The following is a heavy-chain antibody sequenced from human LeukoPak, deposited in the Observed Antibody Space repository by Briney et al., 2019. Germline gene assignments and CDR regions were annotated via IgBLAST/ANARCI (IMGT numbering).Heavy chain of an antibody. J-gene: IGHJ5*02. CDR1: GGSMNRSEYY. V-gene: IGHV4-31*03. D-gene: IGHD5-24*01. CDR3: ARDVGRDGFNLRNWFDP. CDR2: VYYTGSR. Sequence: PSETLSLTCTVSGGSMNRSEYYWSWIRQHPGKGLEWIGYVYYTGSRYYNPSLKSRVTISIDTSKNQFSLKLSSLTAADTAVYYCARDVGRDGFNLRNWFDPWGQGTLVTVSS.